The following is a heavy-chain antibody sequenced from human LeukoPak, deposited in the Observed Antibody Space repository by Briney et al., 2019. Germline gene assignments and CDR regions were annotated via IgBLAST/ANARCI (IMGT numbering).Heavy chain of an antibody. CDR2: IYHSGST. Sequence: SETLSLTCAVSGYPISSGYYWGWIRQPPGKGLEWIGCIYHSGSTYYNPSLKSRVTISVDTSKNQFSLKLSSVTAADTAVYYCARDSIEDYDILTGYFDYWGQGTLVTVSS. V-gene: IGHV4-38-2*02. CDR3: ARDSIEDYDILTGYFDY. D-gene: IGHD3-9*01. J-gene: IGHJ4*02. CDR1: GYPISSGYY.